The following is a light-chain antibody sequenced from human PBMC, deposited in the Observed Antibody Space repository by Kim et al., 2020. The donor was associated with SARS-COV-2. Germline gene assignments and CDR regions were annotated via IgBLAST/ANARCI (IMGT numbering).Light chain of an antibody. CDR3: QQYGSSPPRFT. CDR1: QSVSSSY. J-gene: IGKJ3*01. CDR2: GAS. Sequence: GERATLSCRASQSVSSSYLAWYQQTPGQAPRLLIYGASSRATGIPDRFSGSGSGTDFTLTISRLEPEDFAVYYCQQYGSSPPRFTFGPGTKVDIK. V-gene: IGKV3-20*01.